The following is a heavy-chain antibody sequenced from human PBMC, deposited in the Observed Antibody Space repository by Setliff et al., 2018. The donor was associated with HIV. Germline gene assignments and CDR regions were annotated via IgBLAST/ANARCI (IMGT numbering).Heavy chain of an antibody. CDR3: ARARSDWYNVRPYYFDL. J-gene: IGHJ4*02. Sequence: SETLSLTCAVSGASFVGDNHWSWIRQTPERGLEWIAYFMYTDIHYVNYLNYRNPSLASRLSISVDESKNQFSLTLSSVTAADTAVYYCARARSDWYNVRPYYFDLWGQGTPVTVSS. V-gene: IGHV4-30-4*01. CDR1: GASFVGDNH. D-gene: IGHD6-19*01. CDR2: FMYTDIHYVNYLN.